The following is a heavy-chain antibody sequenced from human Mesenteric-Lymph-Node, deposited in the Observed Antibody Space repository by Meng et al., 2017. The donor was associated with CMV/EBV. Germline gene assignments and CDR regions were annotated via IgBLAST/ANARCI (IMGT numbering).Heavy chain of an antibody. CDR2: SYYSGST. Sequence: ASISNGGSYLTWIRQHPGKGLEWIGYSYYSGSTYYNPSLKSRVTISVDTSKNHVSLKLSSLTAADTAVYYCARGSGYSYGLTYSFDYWGQGTLVTVSS. J-gene: IGHJ4*02. CDR1: ASISNGGSY. V-gene: IGHV4-30-4*06. D-gene: IGHD5-18*01. CDR3: ARGSGYSYGLTYSFDY.